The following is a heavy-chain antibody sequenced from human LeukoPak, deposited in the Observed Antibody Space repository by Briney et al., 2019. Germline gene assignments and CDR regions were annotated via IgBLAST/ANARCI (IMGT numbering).Heavy chain of an antibody. D-gene: IGHD4-11*01. CDR3: ARLYSNNWFDP. J-gene: IGHJ5*02. CDR2: IYYSGST. CDR1: GDSISSSSYY. V-gene: IGHV4-39*07. Sequence: SETLSLTCTVSGDSISSSSYYWDWIRQPPGKGLEWIGSIYYSGSTYYNPSLKSRVTISVDTSKNQFSLKLSSVTAADTAVYYCARLYSNNWFDPWGQGTLVTVSS.